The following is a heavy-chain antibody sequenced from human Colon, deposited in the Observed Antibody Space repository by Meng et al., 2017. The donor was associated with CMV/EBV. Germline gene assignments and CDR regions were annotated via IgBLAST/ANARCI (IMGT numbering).Heavy chain of an antibody. Sequence: GESLKISCAASGFKFKDYWMNWVRQAPGKGLEWVAKVKYDGSEKEYVDSVKGRFTISRDNTKNAVFLEMNSLRADDTAVYYCVRGEIVLRFLDWLLPDAFDFWGQGTMVTVSS. CDR3: VRGEIVLRFLDWLLPDAFDF. V-gene: IGHV3-7*01. CDR1: GFKFKDYW. CDR2: VKYDGSEK. J-gene: IGHJ3*01. D-gene: IGHD3-3*01.